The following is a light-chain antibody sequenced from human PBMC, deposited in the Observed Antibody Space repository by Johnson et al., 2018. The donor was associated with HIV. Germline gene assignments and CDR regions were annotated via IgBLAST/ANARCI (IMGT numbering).Light chain of an antibody. J-gene: IGLJ1*01. CDR2: EDT. CDR1: SSNIGDNY. CDR3: AAWDDSLNGRYV. V-gene: IGLV1-47*01. Sequence: QSVLTQPPSVSAAPGQKVSISCSGSSSNIGDNYVSWYQQVPGTAPKLLIYEDTKRPSGVPDRFSGSKSGTSASLAISGLQAEDEADYYCAAWDDSLNGRYVFGTGTKVTVL.